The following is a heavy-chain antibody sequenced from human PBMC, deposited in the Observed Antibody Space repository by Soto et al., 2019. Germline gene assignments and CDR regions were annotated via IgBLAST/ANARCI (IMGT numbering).Heavy chain of an antibody. Sequence: QVHLVQSGAEVEKPGASVKVSCKASGYTFTAYGISWVRQAPGQGLQWMGWITAFNGNTKYAQQFQGRVTMTTETSTSTAYMDLSSLESDETAVYYCARISQSDFWSGYYYFFDYWGQGTLVTVSS. CDR3: ARISQSDFWSGYYYFFDY. V-gene: IGHV1-18*01. CDR1: GYTFTAYG. D-gene: IGHD3-3*01. J-gene: IGHJ4*02. CDR2: ITAFNGNT.